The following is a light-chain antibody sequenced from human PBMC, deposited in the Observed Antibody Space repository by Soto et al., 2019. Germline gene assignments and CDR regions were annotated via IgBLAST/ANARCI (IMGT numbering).Light chain of an antibody. J-gene: IGKJ4*01. CDR1: QSVLYNSNNKNF. Sequence: DIVMTQSPDSLAVSLGERATINCKSSQSVLYNSNNKNFLAWYQQKLGQPPKLLIYWASTRESWVPDRFSGRGSGTDFPLTIRSLQAEDVAVYYCQQYYGSPVTFGGGTKVEIK. CDR2: WAS. V-gene: IGKV4-1*01. CDR3: QQYYGSPVT.